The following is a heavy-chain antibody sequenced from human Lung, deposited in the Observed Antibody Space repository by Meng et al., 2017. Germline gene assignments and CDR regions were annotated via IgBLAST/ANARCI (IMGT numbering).Heavy chain of an antibody. CDR1: GGSISSSNYY. J-gene: IGHJ2*01. V-gene: IGHV4-30-4*01. CDR3: ARGQKGYFDL. Sequence: HVQPQESGPGLVKPSQPLSLTCTVSGGSISSSNYYWSWIRQPPGKGLEWSGHIYNSGSTYYNPSLKSRITISVDTSKNQFSLKLSSVTATDTAVYYCARGQKGYFDLWGRGTLVTVSS. CDR2: IYNSGST.